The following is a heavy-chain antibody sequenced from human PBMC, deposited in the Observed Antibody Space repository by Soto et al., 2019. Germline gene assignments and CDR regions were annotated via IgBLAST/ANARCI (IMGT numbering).Heavy chain of an antibody. J-gene: IGHJ6*03. CDR3: ARRKGTRGGYYNYYYYMDV. D-gene: IGHD3-3*01. CDR1: GGSISSYY. Sequence: PSETLSLTCTVSGGSISSYYWSWIRQPPGKGLEWIGYIYYSGSTNYNPSLKSRVTISVDTSKNQFSLKLSSVTAADTAVYYCARRKGTRGGYYNYYYYMDVWGKGTTVTVSS. CDR2: IYYSGST. V-gene: IGHV4-59*08.